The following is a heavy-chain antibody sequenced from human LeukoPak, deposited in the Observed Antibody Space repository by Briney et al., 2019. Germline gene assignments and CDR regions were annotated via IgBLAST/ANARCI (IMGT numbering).Heavy chain of an antibody. CDR2: VFYSGST. J-gene: IGHJ6*02. Sequence: SETLSLTCTVSGASISSYYWSWIRQTPGKGLEWIGYVFYSGSTKYNPSLKSRATTSVDTSKNQFSLKLSSVTAADTAVYYCARGKYDFWSGYYPPYSYYYGMDVWGQGTTVTVSS. D-gene: IGHD3-3*01. CDR1: GASISSYY. CDR3: ARGKYDFWSGYYPPYSYYYGMDV. V-gene: IGHV4-59*12.